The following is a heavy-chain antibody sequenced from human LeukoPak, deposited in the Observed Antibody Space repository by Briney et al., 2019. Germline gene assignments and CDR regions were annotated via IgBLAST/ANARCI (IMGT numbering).Heavy chain of an antibody. D-gene: IGHD3-16*02. CDR3: ARGGSYRYYYFDY. CDR2: IIPIFGTA. J-gene: IGHJ4*02. CDR1: GGTFSSYA. V-gene: IGHV1-69*05. Sequence: SAKVSCKASGGTFSSYAISWVRQAPGQGLEWMGGIIPIFGTANYAQKFQGRVTITTDESTSTAYMELSSLRSEDTAVYYCARGGSYRYYYFDYWGQGTLVTVSS.